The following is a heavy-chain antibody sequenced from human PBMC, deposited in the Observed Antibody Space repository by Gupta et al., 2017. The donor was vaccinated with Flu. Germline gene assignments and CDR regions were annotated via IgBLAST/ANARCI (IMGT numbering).Heavy chain of an antibody. CDR1: GDSISSSDHY. CDR2: IYYRGTT. CDR3: ARHDYGAGWFDP. D-gene: IGHD4-17*01. Sequence: QLQLQESGPGLVRPSETLPLTCSASGDSISSSDHYWAWIRLPPGKGLEWIGSIYYRGTTYYTPSLRGRITMSVDTSKNTFSLRLTSLSAADTAVYFCARHDYGAGWFDPWGQGILVAVSS. J-gene: IGHJ5*02. V-gene: IGHV4-39*01.